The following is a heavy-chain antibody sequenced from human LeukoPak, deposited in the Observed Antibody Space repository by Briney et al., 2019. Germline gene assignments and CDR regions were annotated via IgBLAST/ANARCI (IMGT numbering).Heavy chain of an antibody. CDR3: ARDGTYYYDSSGYYS. J-gene: IGHJ4*02. D-gene: IGHD3-22*01. Sequence: SVKVFCKVSGYTFTGYYMHWVRQAPGQGLEWMGRINPNSGGTNYAQKFEGRVTRTRVTSISTAYMELSKLRSDDTAVDYGARDGTYYYDSSGYYSWGQGTLVTFYS. CDR2: INPNSGGT. CDR1: GYTFTGYY. V-gene: IGHV1-2*06.